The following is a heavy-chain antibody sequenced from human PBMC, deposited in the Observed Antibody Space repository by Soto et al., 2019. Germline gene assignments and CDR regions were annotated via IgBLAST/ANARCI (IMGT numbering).Heavy chain of an antibody. CDR2: INHSGST. J-gene: IGHJ5*02. D-gene: IGHD3-10*01. V-gene: IGHV4-34*01. CDR3: ARRDHYGSGTANWFDP. Sequence: ETLSLTCAVYGGSFSGYYWSWIRQPPGKGLEWIGEINHSGSTNYNPSLKSRVTISVDTSKNQFSLKLSSVTAADTAVYYCARRDHYGSGTANWFDPWGQGTLVTVSS. CDR1: GGSFSGYY.